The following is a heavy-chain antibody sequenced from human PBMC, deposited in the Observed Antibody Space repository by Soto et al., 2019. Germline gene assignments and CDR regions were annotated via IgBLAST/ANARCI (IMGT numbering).Heavy chain of an antibody. V-gene: IGHV3-23*01. CDR3: ARDTHYDFWSGYYYYYYMDF. Sequence: GSLRLSCAASGFTFSSYAMSWVRQAPGKGLEWVSAISGSGGSTYYADSVKGRFTISRDNSKNTLYLQMNSLRAEDTAVYYCARDTHYDFWSGYYYYYYMDFWGKGTTVTVSS. J-gene: IGHJ6*03. CDR2: ISGSGGST. CDR1: GFTFSSYA. D-gene: IGHD3-3*01.